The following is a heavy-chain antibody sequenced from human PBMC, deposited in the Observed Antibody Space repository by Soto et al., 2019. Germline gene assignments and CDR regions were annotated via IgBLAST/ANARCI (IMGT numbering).Heavy chain of an antibody. J-gene: IGHJ4*02. CDR3: ATTVTTTLGSPNSGSYSLASYYFDY. Sequence: QVQLQESGPGLVKPSETLSLTCTVSGGSISSYYWSWIRQPPGKGLEWIGYIYYSGSTNYNPSLKSRVTISVDTSKNQFSLKLSSVTAADTAVYYCATTVTTTLGSPNSGSYSLASYYFDYWGQGTLVTVSS. CDR2: IYYSGST. V-gene: IGHV4-59*08. D-gene: IGHD1-26*01. CDR1: GGSISSYY.